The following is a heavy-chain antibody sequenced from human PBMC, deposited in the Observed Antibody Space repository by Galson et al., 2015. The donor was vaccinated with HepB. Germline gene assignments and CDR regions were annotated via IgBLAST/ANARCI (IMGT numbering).Heavy chain of an antibody. J-gene: IGHJ6*02. CDR3: AKDLLAAAGTYNYYYYGMDV. CDR2: ISWNSGSI. V-gene: IGHV3-9*01. CDR1: GFTFDDYA. D-gene: IGHD6-13*01. Sequence: SLRLSCAASGFTFDDYAMHWVRQAPGKGLEWVSGISWNSGSIGYADSVKGRFTISRDNAKNSLYLQMNSRRAEDTALYYCAKDLLAAAGTYNYYYYGMDVWGQGTTVTVSS.